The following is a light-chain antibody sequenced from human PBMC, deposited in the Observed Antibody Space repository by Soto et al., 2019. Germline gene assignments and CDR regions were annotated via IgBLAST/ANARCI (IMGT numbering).Light chain of an antibody. CDR3: QQYKRYFRMYT. Sequence: DIQMTQSPCTLSASVGDRVTITCRASQSISSWFAWYQQKPGQAPELLIYKASSLESGVPSRFAGSASGTEFTLTISSLPPDDFATYYCQQYKRYFRMYTFGQGTKREIK. J-gene: IGKJ2*01. CDR1: QSISSW. CDR2: KAS. V-gene: IGKV1-5*03.